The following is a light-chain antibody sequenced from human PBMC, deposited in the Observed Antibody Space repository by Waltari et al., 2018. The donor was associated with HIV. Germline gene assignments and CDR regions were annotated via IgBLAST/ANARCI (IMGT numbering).Light chain of an antibody. CDR3: VLYMGSGIWV. V-gene: IGLV8-61*01. CDR1: SASVSTSYY. J-gene: IGLJ3*02. Sequence: QTVVTQEPSFSVSPGGTVTPTCALSSASVSTSYYPTWYQQTPGRAPRTLIYDTNTRSSGAPDRFSGSILGNKAALTITGAQADDECDYYCVLYMGSGIWVFGGGTKLTVL. CDR2: DTN.